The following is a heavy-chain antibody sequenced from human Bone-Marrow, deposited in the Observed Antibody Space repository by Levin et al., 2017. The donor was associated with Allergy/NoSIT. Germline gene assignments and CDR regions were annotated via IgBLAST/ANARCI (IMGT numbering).Heavy chain of an antibody. Sequence: GGSLRLSCAASGFTFSSYAMHWVRQAPGKGLEWVAVISYDGSNKYYADSVKGRFTISRDNSKNTLYLQMNSLRAEDTAVYYCAREGLTIFGVVIAQYYFDYWGQGTLVTVSS. CDR2: ISYDGSNK. V-gene: IGHV3-30*04. CDR1: GFTFSSYA. J-gene: IGHJ4*02. CDR3: AREGLTIFGVVIAQYYFDY. D-gene: IGHD3-3*01.